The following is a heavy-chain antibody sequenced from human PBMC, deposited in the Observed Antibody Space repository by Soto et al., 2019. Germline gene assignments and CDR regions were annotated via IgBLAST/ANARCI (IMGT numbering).Heavy chain of an antibody. CDR2: ISGSGGTA. D-gene: IGHD1-1*01. Sequence: EVQLLESGGGSVQPGGALRLSCAASGFTFSSYAMHWVRRPPGKGREWVSSISGSGGTAYYADSVKGRFSISRDSLGNTLYLQMNSLRAEDTAVYYCARGRGQNWKCDYWGQGTLVTVSP. CDR1: GFTFSSYA. V-gene: IGHV3-23*01. J-gene: IGHJ4*02. CDR3: ARGRGQNWKCDY.